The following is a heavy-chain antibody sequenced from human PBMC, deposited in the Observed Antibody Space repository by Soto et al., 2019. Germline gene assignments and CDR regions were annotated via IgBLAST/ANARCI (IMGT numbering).Heavy chain of an antibody. D-gene: IGHD2-8*01. Sequence: VHLVASGGGLVKPGGSLRLSCVASGITLSDNYMTWIRQAPGKGLEWLSYISNSDYTTYYADSAKGRFTISRDNAKNSLYLQLNGLRVEDTAVYYCASGKWSLDYWGQGILVTVSS. CDR2: ISNSDYTT. J-gene: IGHJ4*02. CDR1: GITLSDNY. CDR3: ASGKWSLDY. V-gene: IGHV3-11*01.